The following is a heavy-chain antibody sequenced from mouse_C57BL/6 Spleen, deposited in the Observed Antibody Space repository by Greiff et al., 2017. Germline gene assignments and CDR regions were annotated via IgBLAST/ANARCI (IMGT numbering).Heavy chain of an antibody. V-gene: IGHV1-43*01. J-gene: IGHJ1*03. D-gene: IGHD1-1*01. CDR3: ARSGGSSYWYFDV. CDR1: GYSFTGYY. CDR2: INPSTGGT. Sequence: VQLQQSGPELVKPGASVKISCKASGYSFTGYYMHWVKQSSEKSLEWIGEINPSTGGTSYNQKFKGKATLTVDKSSSTAYMQLKSLTSEDSAVYYCARSGGSSYWYFDVWGTGTTVTVSS.